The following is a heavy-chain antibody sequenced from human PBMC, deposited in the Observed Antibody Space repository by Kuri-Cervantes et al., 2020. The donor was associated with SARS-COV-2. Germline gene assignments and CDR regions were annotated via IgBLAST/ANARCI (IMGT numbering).Heavy chain of an antibody. CDR3: ARQMMSSITIFGVVITRNWFDP. Sequence: GSLRLSCTVSGGSISSSSYYWGWIRQPPGKGLEWIGSIYYSGSIYYNPSLKSRVTISVDTSKNQFSLKLSSVTAADTAVYYCARQMMSSITIFGVVITRNWFDPWGQGTLVTVSS. V-gene: IGHV4-39*01. D-gene: IGHD3-3*01. CDR2: IYYSGSI. J-gene: IGHJ5*02. CDR1: GGSISSSSYY.